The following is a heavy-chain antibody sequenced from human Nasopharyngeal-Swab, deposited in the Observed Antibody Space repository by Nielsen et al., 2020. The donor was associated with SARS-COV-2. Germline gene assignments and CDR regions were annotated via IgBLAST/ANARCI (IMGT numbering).Heavy chain of an antibody. V-gene: IGHV4-59*02. CDR3: ARGSDHSNNWFDP. CDR2: FYYIGSI. Sequence: SETLSLTCTVSGDSVSSYYWGWIRQPPGKGLDWVGSFYYIGSIYYNPSLKSRVTISVDTSKNQVSLRVTSVTTADTAFYYCARGSDHSNNWFDPWGQGTLVTVSS. J-gene: IGHJ5*02. CDR1: GDSVSSYY. D-gene: IGHD6-13*01.